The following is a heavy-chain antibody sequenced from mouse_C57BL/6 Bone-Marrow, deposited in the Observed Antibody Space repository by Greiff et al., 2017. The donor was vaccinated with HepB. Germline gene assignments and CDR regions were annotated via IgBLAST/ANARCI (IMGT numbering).Heavy chain of an antibody. J-gene: IGHJ1*03. Sequence: EVQRVESGAELVRPGASVKLSCTASGFNIKDYYMHWVKQRPEQGLEWIGRIDPEDGDTEYAPKFQGKATMTADTSSNTAYLQLSSLTSEDTAVYYCTTFYYYGSSPWYFDVWGTGTTVTVSS. V-gene: IGHV14-1*01. CDR1: GFNIKDYY. CDR3: TTFYYYGSSPWYFDV. D-gene: IGHD1-1*01. CDR2: IDPEDGDT.